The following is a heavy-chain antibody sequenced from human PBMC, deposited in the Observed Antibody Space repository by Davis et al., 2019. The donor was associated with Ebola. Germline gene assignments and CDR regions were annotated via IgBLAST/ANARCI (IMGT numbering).Heavy chain of an antibody. CDR3: AKDVHLRHGRDWYFDL. CDR1: GFTFSSYA. V-gene: IGHV3-23*01. D-gene: IGHD3-3*02. J-gene: IGHJ2*01. Sequence: GGSLRLSCAASGFTFSSYAMSWVRQAPGKGLEWVSAISGSGGSTYYADSVKGRFTISRDNSKNTLYLQMNSLRPEDTAFYYCAKDVHLRHGRDWYFDLWGRGTQVTVSS. CDR2: ISGSGGST.